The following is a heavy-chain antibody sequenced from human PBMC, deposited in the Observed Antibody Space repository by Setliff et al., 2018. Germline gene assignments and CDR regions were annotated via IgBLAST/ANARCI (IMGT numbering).Heavy chain of an antibody. CDR1: GGSISSYY. Sequence: SETLSLTCTVSGGSISSYYWTWIRQSPGKRLEWIGNIYDSGSINYNPSLKSRVTTSVDTSKNQFSLKLSSVTAADTAVYYCARQPSSGSYYNPRPYYFDYWGQGTLVTVSS. D-gene: IGHD3-10*01. V-gene: IGHV4-59*08. CDR2: IYDSGSI. J-gene: IGHJ4*02. CDR3: ARQPSSGSYYNPRPYYFDY.